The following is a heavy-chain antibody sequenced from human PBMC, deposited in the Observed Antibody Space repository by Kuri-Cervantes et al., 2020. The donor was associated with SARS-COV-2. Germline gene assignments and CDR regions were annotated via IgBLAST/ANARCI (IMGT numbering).Heavy chain of an antibody. CDR3: AKPPHCSSTSCYGGYYMDV. D-gene: IGHD2-2*01. CDR1: GFTFSSYW. J-gene: IGHJ6*03. CDR2: IKQDRSEK. Sequence: GESLKISCAASGFTFSSYWMSWVRQAPGKGLEWVANIKQDRSEKYYVDSVKGRFTISRDNAKNSLYLQMNSLRAEDTAVYYCAKPPHCSSTSCYGGYYMDVWGKGTTVTVSS. V-gene: IGHV3-7*01.